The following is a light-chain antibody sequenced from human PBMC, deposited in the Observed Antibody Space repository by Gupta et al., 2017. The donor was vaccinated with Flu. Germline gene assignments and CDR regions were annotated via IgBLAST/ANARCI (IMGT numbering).Light chain of an antibody. CDR3: QQYDSAPLT. J-gene: IGKJ4*01. V-gene: IGKV4-1*01. CDR2: GVF. CDR1: QCRGNRTDDRNS. Sequence: SIQCRGNRTDDRNSLAWYQQKPGQPPRLLIHGVFNRESGVPDRFSGRGSGTDFTLTINSLQTEDVAVYYCQQYDSAPLTFGGGTKVEIK.